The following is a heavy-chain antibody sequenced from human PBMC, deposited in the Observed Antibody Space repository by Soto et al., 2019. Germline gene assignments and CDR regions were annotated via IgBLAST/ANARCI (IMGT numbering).Heavy chain of an antibody. V-gene: IGHV3-7*03. CDR1: GFTFTSYW. J-gene: IGHJ5*02. Sequence: SGGSLRLSCAASGFTFTSYWMSWVRQAPGKGLEWVANIKLDGSAKYYVDSVKGRFTISRDNAKNSLYLQMNSLRAEDTAVYYCARGYSSSPNWFDPWGQGTLVTVSS. D-gene: IGHD6-6*01. CDR3: ARGYSSSPNWFDP. CDR2: IKLDGSAK.